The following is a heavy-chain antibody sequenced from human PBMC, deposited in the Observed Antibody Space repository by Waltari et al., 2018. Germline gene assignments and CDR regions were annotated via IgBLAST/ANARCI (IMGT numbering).Heavy chain of an antibody. CDR3: ARDRSPGGNYYYGMDV. V-gene: IGHV4-30-4*08. CDR1: GGSISSGDYY. D-gene: IGHD2-8*02. CDR2: IYRSGSA. J-gene: IGHJ6*02. Sequence: QVQLQESGPGLVKPSQTLSLICTVSGGSISSGDYYWSWIRQPPGKGLEWIGYIYRSGSAHYNPSLKSRVTISVDTSKNQFSLKLSSVTAADTAVYYCARDRSPGGNYYYGMDVWGQGTTVTVSS.